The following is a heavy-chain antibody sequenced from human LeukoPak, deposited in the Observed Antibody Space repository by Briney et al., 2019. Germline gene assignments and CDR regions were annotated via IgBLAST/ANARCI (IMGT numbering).Heavy chain of an antibody. Sequence: SETLSLTCTVSGGSISSYYWSWIRQPLGKGLEWIGYIYYSGSTNYNPSLKSRVTISVDTSKNQFSLKLSSVTAADTAVYYCARETNYDSSLDYWGQGTLVTVSS. V-gene: IGHV4-59*01. D-gene: IGHD3-22*01. CDR2: IYYSGST. CDR1: GGSISSYY. CDR3: ARETNYDSSLDY. J-gene: IGHJ4*02.